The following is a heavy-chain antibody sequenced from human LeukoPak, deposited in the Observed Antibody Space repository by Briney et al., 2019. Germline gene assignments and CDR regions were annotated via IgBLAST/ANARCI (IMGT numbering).Heavy chain of an antibody. CDR1: GFTFNIYS. CDR2: ISSSSSYI. J-gene: IGHJ4*01. Sequence: GGSLRLSCAASGFTFNIYSMNWVRQAPGKGLEWVSSISSSSSYIYYADSVRGRFSISRDNAKNSPYLQMNSLRAEDMAVYYCARDRSFLYYFDSWGHGTLVTVSS. CDR3: ARDRSFLYYFDS. D-gene: IGHD3-10*01. V-gene: IGHV3-21*01.